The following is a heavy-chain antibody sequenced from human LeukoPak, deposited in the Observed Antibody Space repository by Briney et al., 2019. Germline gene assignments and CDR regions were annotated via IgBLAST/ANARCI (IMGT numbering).Heavy chain of an antibody. CDR3: AKDRSLLVVVAATSDY. V-gene: IGHV3-23*01. CDR2: ISGSGGST. J-gene: IGHJ4*02. Sequence: PGGSLRLSCAASGFTFSSYAMSRVRQAPGKGLEWVSAISGSGGSTYYADSVKGRFTISRDNSKNTLYLQMNSLRAEDTAVYYCAKDRSLLVVVAATSDYWGQGTLVTVSS. D-gene: IGHD2-15*01. CDR1: GFTFSSYA.